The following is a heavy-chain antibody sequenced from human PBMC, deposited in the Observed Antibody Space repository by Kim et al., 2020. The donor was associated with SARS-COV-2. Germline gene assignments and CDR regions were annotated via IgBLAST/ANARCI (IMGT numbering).Heavy chain of an antibody. CDR2: INYSGNT. J-gene: IGHJ4*02. CDR1: GDSISRSSNY. V-gene: IGHV4-39*01. Sequence: SETLSLTCTVSGDSISRSSNYWGWIRQPPGKGLEWIGSINYSGNTYYNPCLKSRVTLSVDTSKNQFSLKMRSVTAADTAVYYCARLVSENSAVEYWGQGTLVTVSS. CDR3: ARLVSENSAVEY.